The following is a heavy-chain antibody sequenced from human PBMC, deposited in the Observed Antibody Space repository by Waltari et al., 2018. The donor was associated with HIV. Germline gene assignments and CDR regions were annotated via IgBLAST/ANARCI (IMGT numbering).Heavy chain of an antibody. CDR3: ARLIRDPDSSGYYYLYYYYYMDV. Sequence: EVQLVESGGGLVQPGGSLRLSCAASGFTFSSYEMNWVRQAPGKGLEWVSYIRRSGSTIYYADSVKGRFTISRDNAKNSLYLQMNSLRAEDTAVYYCARLIRDPDSSGYYYLYYYYYMDVWGKGTTVTVSS. J-gene: IGHJ6*03. CDR1: GFTFSSYE. CDR2: IRRSGSTI. D-gene: IGHD3-22*01. V-gene: IGHV3-48*03.